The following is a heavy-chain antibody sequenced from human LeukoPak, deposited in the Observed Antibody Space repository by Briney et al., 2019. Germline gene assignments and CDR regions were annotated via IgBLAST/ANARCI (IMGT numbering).Heavy chain of an antibody. CDR1: GYTFTGYY. Sequence: ASVKVSCKASGYTFTGYYMHWVRQAPGQGLEWMGRINPNSGGTNYAQKLQGRVTMTRDTSISTAYMELSRLRSDDTAEYYCARGTVSAVTNWFDPWGQGTLVTVSS. V-gene: IGHV1-2*06. CDR3: ARGTVSAVTNWFDP. J-gene: IGHJ5*02. D-gene: IGHD4-23*01. CDR2: INPNSGGT.